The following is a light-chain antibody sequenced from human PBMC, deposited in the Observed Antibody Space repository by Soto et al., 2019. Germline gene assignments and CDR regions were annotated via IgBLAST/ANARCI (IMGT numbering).Light chain of an antibody. J-gene: IGLJ2*01. CDR3: CSYAGSSTFGMV. Sequence: QSALTQPASVSGSPGQSITISCTGTSSDVGSYNLVSWYQQHPGKAPKLMIYEGSKRPSGVSNRFSGSKSGNTASLTISGLQAEDEAAYYGCSYAGSSTFGMVFGGGTQLTVL. V-gene: IGLV2-23*03. CDR1: SSDVGSYNL. CDR2: EGS.